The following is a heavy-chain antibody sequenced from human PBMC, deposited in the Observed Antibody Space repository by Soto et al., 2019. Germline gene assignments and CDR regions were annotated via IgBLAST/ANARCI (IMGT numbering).Heavy chain of an antibody. Sequence: QVQLVQSGAEVKKPGASVKVSCKASGYTFTSYAMHWVRQAPGQRLEWMGWINAGNGNTKYSQKFQGRDTITRDTSASTAYMELSSLRSEDTAVYYCARGETNYYGMDVWGQGTTVTVSS. V-gene: IGHV1-3*01. CDR2: INAGNGNT. J-gene: IGHJ6*02. D-gene: IGHD3-16*01. CDR3: ARGETNYYGMDV. CDR1: GYTFTSYA.